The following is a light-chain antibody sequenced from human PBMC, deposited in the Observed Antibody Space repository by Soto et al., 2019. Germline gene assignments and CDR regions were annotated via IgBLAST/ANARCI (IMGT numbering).Light chain of an antibody. V-gene: IGLV2-14*01. J-gene: IGLJ2*01. CDR1: SSDVGGYNY. CDR3: SSYTSRSNTYLV. Sequence: QSVLTQPASVSGSPGQSITISCTGTSSDVGGYNYVSWYQQHPDKAPKLMIYEVSNRPSGVSNRFSGSKSGNTASLTISGLQAEDEADYYCSSYTSRSNTYLVFGGGTKLTVL. CDR2: EVS.